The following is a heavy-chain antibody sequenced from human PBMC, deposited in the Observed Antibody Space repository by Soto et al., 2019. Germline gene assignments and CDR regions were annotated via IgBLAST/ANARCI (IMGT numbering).Heavy chain of an antibody. CDR1: EGKSRDPG. CDR3: VGGECPGAGTFSVTAH. Sequence: GGSHRVSWAAFEGKSRDPGLHWVSKTTGKGLAWVSRINVYGRTTNYADSVKGRFTISRDNAKNTMYLQLNSLRAEDTAVYFCVGGECPGAGTFSVTAHWGAGTLVTVSS. CDR2: INVYGRTT. D-gene: IGHD1-20*01. J-gene: IGHJ4*02. V-gene: IGHV3-74*01.